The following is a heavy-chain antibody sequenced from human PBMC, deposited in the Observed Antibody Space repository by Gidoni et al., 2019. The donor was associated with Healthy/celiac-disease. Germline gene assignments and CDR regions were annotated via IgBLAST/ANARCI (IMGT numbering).Heavy chain of an antibody. Sequence: EVQLVESGGALVQPGVSLRPSCDASGFPFSSYEMNWVRQAPGKGLEWVSYISSSGSTIYYADSVKGRFTISRDNAKNSLYLQMNSLRAEDTAVYYCARADLTTYWFDPWGQGTLVTVSS. CDR2: ISSSGSTI. V-gene: IGHV3-48*03. CDR3: ARADLTTYWFDP. D-gene: IGHD4-17*01. J-gene: IGHJ5*02. CDR1: GFPFSSYE.